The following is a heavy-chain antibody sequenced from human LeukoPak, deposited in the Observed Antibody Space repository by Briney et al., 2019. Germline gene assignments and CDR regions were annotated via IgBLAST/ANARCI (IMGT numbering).Heavy chain of an antibody. V-gene: IGHV3-23*01. CDR3: VKDEDLYSPTWYLFED. J-gene: IGHJ4*02. CDR1: GFTFSSYA. D-gene: IGHD5-12*01. Sequence: GGSLRLSCVASGFTFSSYAMTCVRQAPGKGLEWVSGITSSGASAYYAASVKGRFTVSRDNSENTLYLQINNLSAEDSGTYYCVKDEDLYSPTWYLFEDWGQGTLVTVSS. CDR2: ITSSGASA.